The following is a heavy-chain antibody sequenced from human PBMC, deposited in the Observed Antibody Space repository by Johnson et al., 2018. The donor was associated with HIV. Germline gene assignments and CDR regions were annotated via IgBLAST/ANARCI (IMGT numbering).Heavy chain of an antibody. Sequence: DVQLVESGGGLVQPGGSLRLSCAASGFTFSSYWMSWVRQAPGKGLEWVGRIKSKTDGGTTEYAAPVKGRLTISRDDSKNTLYLQMNSLRGEDTAIYYCAKAPGWLLDAFDMWGQGTMVTVSS. D-gene: IGHD5-24*01. CDR1: GFTFSSYW. J-gene: IGHJ3*02. CDR2: IKSKTDGGTT. CDR3: AKAPGWLLDAFDM. V-gene: IGHV3-15*01.